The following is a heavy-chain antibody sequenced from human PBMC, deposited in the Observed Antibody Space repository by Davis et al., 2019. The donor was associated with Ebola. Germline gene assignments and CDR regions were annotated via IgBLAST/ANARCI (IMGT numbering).Heavy chain of an antibody. Sequence: PGGSLRLSCAASGFTFSTYAMSWVRQTPGKGLEWVSVISGSGGRTYYADSVKGRLTISRDNAKNSLYLQMNSLRVEDTAVYYCVRDGWDSLFDYWGQGTMVTVSS. J-gene: IGHJ4*02. CDR1: GFTFSTYA. V-gene: IGHV3-23*01. D-gene: IGHD6-19*01. CDR2: ISGSGGRT. CDR3: VRDGWDSLFDY.